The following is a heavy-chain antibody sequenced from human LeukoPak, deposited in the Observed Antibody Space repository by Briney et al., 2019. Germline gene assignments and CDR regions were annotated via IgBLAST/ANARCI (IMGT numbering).Heavy chain of an antibody. CDR1: GGSISSYY. V-gene: IGHV4-4*07. Sequence: SETLSLTCTVSGGSISSYYWSWIRQPAGKGLEWIGRIYTSGSTNYNPSLKSRVTMSVDTSKNQFSLKLSSVTAADTAVYYCAREGGAARVYYCYYYMDVWGKGTTVTVSS. J-gene: IGHJ6*03. D-gene: IGHD6-6*01. CDR3: AREGGAARVYYCYYYMDV. CDR2: IYTSGST.